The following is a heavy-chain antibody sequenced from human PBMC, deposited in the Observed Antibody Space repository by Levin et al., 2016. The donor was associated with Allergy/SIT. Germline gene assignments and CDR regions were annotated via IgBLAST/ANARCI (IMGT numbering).Heavy chain of an antibody. V-gene: IGHV3-11*01. CDR3: ARDVEYSSSSVAFDI. D-gene: IGHD6-6*01. Sequence: GGSLRLSCAASGFTFSDYYMSWIRQAPGKGLEWVSYISSSGSTIYYADSVKGRFTISRDNAKNSLYLQMNSLRAEDTAVYYCARDVEYSSSSVAFDIWGQGTMVTVSS. J-gene: IGHJ3*02. CDR1: GFTFSDYY. CDR2: ISSSGSTI.